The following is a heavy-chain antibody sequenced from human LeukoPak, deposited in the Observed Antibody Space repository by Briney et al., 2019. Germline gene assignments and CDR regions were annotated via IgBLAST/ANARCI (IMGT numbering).Heavy chain of an antibody. CDR2: INPNSGGT. D-gene: IGHD2-8*01. CDR3: ARDGLMVYAIGDNWFDP. J-gene: IGHJ5*02. V-gene: IGHV1-2*02. CDR1: GYTFTGYY. Sequence: ASVKVSCKASGYTFTGYYMHWVRQAPGQGLEWMGWINPNSGGTNYAQKFQGRVTMTRDTSISTAYIELSRLRSDDTAVYYCARDGLMVYAIGDNWFDPWGQGTLVTVSS.